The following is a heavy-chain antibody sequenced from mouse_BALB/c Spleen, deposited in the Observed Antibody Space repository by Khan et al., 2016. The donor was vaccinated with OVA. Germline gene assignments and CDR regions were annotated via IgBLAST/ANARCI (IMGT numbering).Heavy chain of an antibody. V-gene: IGHV2-6-7*01. CDR1: GFSLTDYG. J-gene: IGHJ3*01. D-gene: IGHD1-1*01. CDR3: ARELRFGGFAY. CDR2: IWGDGST. Sequence: VQLKESGPGLVAPSQSLSITCTVSGFSLTDYGVNWVRQPPGKGLEWLGMIWGDGSTDYNSALKSRLSISKDNSKSQVFLKMNSLQTDDTARYYCARELRFGGFAYWGQGTLVTVSA.